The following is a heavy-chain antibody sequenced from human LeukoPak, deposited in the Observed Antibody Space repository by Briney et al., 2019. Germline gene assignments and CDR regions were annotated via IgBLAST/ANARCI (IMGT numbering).Heavy chain of an antibody. D-gene: IGHD3-10*01. J-gene: IGHJ4*02. Sequence: GASVKVSCKASGYTFTSYAMHWVRQAPGQRLERMGWINAGNGNTKYSQKFQGRVTITRDTSASTAYMELSSLRSEDTAVYYCARGTWFGELLDYWGQGTLVTVSS. CDR3: ARGTWFGELLDY. CDR2: INAGNGNT. V-gene: IGHV1-3*01. CDR1: GYTFTSYA.